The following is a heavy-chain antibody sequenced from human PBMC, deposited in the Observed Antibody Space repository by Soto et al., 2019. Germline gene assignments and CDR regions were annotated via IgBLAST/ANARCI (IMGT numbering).Heavy chain of an antibody. CDR3: ASWSYGMDV. V-gene: IGHV3-NL1*01. J-gene: IGHJ6*02. CDR1: GFAFSSYV. CDR2: IGTGGDT. Sequence: GGSLRLSCAASGFAFSSYVLHWVRRAPGKGPEWVSAIGTGGDTYYADSVKGRFTISRDNSKNTLYLQMNSLRAEDTAVYYCASWSYGMDVWGQGTTVTVSS.